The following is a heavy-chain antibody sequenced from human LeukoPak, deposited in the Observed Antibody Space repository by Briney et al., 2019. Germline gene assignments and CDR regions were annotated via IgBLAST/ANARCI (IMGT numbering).Heavy chain of an antibody. CDR2: IYTSGST. Sequence: SETLSLTCTVSGGSISSGSYYWSWIRQPAGKGLEWIGRIYTSGSTNYNPSLKSRVTISVDTSKNQFSLKLSSVTAADTAVYYYARWSRSDDTFDIWGQGTMVTVSS. CDR1: GGSISSGSYY. J-gene: IGHJ3*02. V-gene: IGHV4-61*02. CDR3: ARWSRSDDTFDI.